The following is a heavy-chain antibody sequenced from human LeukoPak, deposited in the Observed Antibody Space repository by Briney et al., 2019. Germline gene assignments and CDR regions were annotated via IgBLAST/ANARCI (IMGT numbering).Heavy chain of an antibody. CDR3: AREAHCSSTSCPTYMDV. CDR1: GYTFTGYY. CDR2: INPNSGGT. V-gene: IGHV1-2*02. J-gene: IGHJ6*03. Sequence: ASVKVSCKASGYTFTGYYMHWVRQAPGQGLEWMGWINPNSGGTNYAQKFQGRVTTTRDTSISTAYMELSRLRSDDTAVYYCAREAHCSSTSCPTYMDVWGKGTTVTVSS. D-gene: IGHD2-2*01.